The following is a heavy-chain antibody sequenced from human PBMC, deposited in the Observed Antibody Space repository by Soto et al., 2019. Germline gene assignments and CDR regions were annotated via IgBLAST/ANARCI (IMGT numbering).Heavy chain of an antibody. J-gene: IGHJ3*02. CDR2: ISAYNGNT. D-gene: IGHD1-7*01. CDR1: GYTFTSYG. Sequence: ASVKVSCKASGYTFTSYGISWVRQAPGQGLEWMGWISAYNGNTNYAQKLQGRVTMTTDTSTSTAYMELRSLRSDDTAMYYCARDTPNWNYAPEPFDIWGQGTMVTVSS. V-gene: IGHV1-18*01. CDR3: ARDTPNWNYAPEPFDI.